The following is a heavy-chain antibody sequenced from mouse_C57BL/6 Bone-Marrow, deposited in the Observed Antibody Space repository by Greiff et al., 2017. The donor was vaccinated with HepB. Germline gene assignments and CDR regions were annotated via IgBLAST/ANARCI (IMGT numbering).Heavy chain of an antibody. V-gene: IGHV5-4*01. J-gene: IGHJ4*01. CDR1: GFTFSSYA. CDR3: AREGGIYDGLFYAMDY. Sequence: EVKLVESGGGLVKPGGSLKLSCAASGFTFSSYAMSWVRQTPEKRLEWVATISDGGSYTYYPDNVKGRFTISRDNAKNNLYLQMSHLKSEDTAMYYCAREGGIYDGLFYAMDYWGQGTSVTVSS. D-gene: IGHD2-3*01. CDR2: ISDGGSYT.